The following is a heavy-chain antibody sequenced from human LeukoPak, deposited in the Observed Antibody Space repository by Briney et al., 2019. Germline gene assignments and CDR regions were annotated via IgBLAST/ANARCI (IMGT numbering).Heavy chain of an antibody. CDR2: ILYDGSNK. CDR3: AKAPGYDILTGYRPYYYYYMDV. CDR1: GFTFSSYG. D-gene: IGHD3-9*01. V-gene: IGHV3-30*02. J-gene: IGHJ6*03. Sequence: GGSLRLSCAASGFTFSSYGMHWVRQAPGKGLEWVAFILYDGSNKYYADSVKGRFTISRDNSKNTLYLQMNSLRAEDTAVYYCAKAPGYDILTGYRPYYYYYMDVWGKGTTVTVSS.